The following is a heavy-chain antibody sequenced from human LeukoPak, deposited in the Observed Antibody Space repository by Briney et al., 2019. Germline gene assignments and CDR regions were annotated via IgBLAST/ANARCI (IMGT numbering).Heavy chain of an antibody. Sequence: GASLRLSCAASGFTFSNYAMCWVRQAPGKGLEWVSAIVGSGGSTYYADSVKGRFSISRDNSKNTLFLQMNSLRVEDTALYYCSRWGDYDVLTGYYDSDFWGQGTLVTVSS. D-gene: IGHD3-9*01. CDR3: SRWGDYDVLTGYYDSDF. V-gene: IGHV3-23*01. CDR1: GFTFSNYA. J-gene: IGHJ4*02. CDR2: IVGSGGST.